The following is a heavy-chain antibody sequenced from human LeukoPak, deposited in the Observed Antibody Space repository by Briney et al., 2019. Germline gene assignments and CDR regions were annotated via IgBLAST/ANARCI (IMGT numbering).Heavy chain of an antibody. D-gene: IGHD5-12*01. CDR3: ARPQGVASVWDFDY. Sequence: SETLSLTCSVSGGSISSSSYYWGWIRQPPGKGLEWIGSIYYSGSTYYNPSLKSRVTISVDTSKNQFSLKVRSVTAADTAVYYCARPQGVASVWDFDYWGQGTLVTVSS. J-gene: IGHJ4*02. CDR1: GGSISSSSYY. V-gene: IGHV4-39*01. CDR2: IYYSGST.